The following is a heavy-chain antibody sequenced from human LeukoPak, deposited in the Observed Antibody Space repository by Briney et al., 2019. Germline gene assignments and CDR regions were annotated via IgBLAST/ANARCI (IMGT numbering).Heavy chain of an antibody. V-gene: IGHV4-39*01. D-gene: IGHD4-23*01. CDR2: IEPSGST. CDR1: GASITRSTYY. Sequence: SETLSLTCTVSGASITRSTYYWGWIRQPPGKGLEWIGEIEPSGSTNYNPSLKSRVVISVDRSKNQFSLKLSSVTAADTAVYFCATHTARSVVIDNWGRGTLVTVSS. CDR3: ATHTARSVVIDN. J-gene: IGHJ4*02.